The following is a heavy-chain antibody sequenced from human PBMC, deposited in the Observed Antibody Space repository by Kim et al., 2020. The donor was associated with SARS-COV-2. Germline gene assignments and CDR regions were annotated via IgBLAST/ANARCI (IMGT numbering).Heavy chain of an antibody. D-gene: IGHD2-21*02. CDR1: EDDFTSYW. CDR2: IYLRDSDT. J-gene: IGHJ4*02. CDR3: ARLVVTGAQGGDYFQY. Sequence: GESLKISCKGDEDDFTSYWIAWVRQLPGKGLESIGIIYLRDSDTRYTPSFEGQVTISADKSISTAYLQWNSLKASDSGMYYCARLVVTGAQGGDYFQYWGPGSRVTVSS. V-gene: IGHV5-51*01.